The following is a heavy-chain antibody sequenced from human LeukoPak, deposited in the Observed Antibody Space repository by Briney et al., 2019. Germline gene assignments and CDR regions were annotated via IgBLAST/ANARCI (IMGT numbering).Heavy chain of an antibody. CDR2: INSDGSST. D-gene: IGHD1-14*01. J-gene: IGHJ6*03. CDR1: GFTFSSYW. CDR3: AREASRNYYYYMDV. Sequence: GGSLRLSCTASGFTFSSYWMHWVRQAPGKGLVWVSRINSDGSSTSYADSVKGRFTISRDNAKNTLYLQMNSLRAEDTAVYYCAREASRNYYYYMDVWGKGTTVTVSS. V-gene: IGHV3-74*01.